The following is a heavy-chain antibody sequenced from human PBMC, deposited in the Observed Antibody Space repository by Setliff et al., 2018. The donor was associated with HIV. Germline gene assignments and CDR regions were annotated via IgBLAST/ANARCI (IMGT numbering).Heavy chain of an antibody. CDR3: ARDDRNWNPLDVFDI. Sequence: WASVKVSCKASGYTFTGYFIHWVRQAPGQGLEGMGRINPSNGNTEYAEEFQGRVLVTTDTSTRTAYMELRNLRHDDTALYYCARDDRNWNPLDVFDIWGQGTLVTVSS. D-gene: IGHD1-1*01. CDR2: INPSNGNT. CDR1: GYTFTGYF. J-gene: IGHJ3*02. V-gene: IGHV1-18*04.